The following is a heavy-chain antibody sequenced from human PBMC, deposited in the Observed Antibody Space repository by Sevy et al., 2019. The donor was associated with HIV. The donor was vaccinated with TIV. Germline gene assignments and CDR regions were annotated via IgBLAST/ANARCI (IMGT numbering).Heavy chain of an antibody. D-gene: IGHD3-10*01. CDR3: AREVDGVRGVYDY. V-gene: IGHV3-7*01. Sequence: GGSLRLSCAASGFSFSIYWMSWVRQAPGKGLEWVATMKQDGSEEDYVDSVKGRFTISRDNAKNSLFLQMNSLSAEDTAVYYCAREVDGVRGVYDYWGQGTLVTVSS. CDR1: GFSFSIYW. CDR2: MKQDGSEE. J-gene: IGHJ4*02.